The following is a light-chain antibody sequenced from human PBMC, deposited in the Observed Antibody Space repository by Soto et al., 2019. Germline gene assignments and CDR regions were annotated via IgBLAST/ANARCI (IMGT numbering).Light chain of an antibody. J-gene: IGKJ2*03. CDR3: QQIFGTRYS. CDR1: QSISSY. CDR2: ATS. Sequence: DLPMTQSPSSLSASVGDRVTITCRASQSISSYLNWYQQKPGKAPKPLIYATSTLLSGVPSRFSGSGSGTDFTLTITSLQPEDFATYYCQQIFGTRYSFGQGTKLEIK. V-gene: IGKV1-39*01.